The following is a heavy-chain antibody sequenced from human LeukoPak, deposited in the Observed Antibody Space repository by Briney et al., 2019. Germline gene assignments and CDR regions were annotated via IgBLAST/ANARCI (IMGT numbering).Heavy chain of an antibody. CDR1: GYPFSDYY. Sequence: ASVKVSCKASGYPFSDYYIHWLQQAPGKGLEWMGRIDPADGETTYAENFQGRVTFTADTSTYTIYMELNSLTLADRAVYFCARDHEERGPYLDLWGQGTQVIVPS. CDR2: IDPADGET. CDR3: ARDHEERGPYLDL. D-gene: IGHD3-10*01. V-gene: IGHV1-69-2*01. J-gene: IGHJ4*02.